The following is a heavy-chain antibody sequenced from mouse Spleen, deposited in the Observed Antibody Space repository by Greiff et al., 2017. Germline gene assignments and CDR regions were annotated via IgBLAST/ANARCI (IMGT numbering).Heavy chain of an antibody. CDR2: IDPENGDT. CDR1: GFNIKDDH. V-gene: IGHV14-4*01. D-gene: IGHD4-1*01. Sequence: VQLQQSGAELVRPGASVKLSCTASGFNIKDDHMHWVKQRPEQGLEWIGWIDPENGDTEYASKFQGKATITADTSSNTAYLQLSSLTSEDTAVYYCTTGIFDYWGQGTTLTVSS. CDR3: TTGIFDY. J-gene: IGHJ2*01.